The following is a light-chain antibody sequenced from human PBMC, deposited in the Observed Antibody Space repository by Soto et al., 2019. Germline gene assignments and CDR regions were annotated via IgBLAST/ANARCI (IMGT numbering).Light chain of an antibody. CDR1: QVISND. J-gene: IGKJ1*01. CDR3: LHHNDFPWT. CDR2: AAS. V-gene: IGKV1-17*01. Sequence: DIQMTLSPSSLSASVGDRVTITCRASQVISNDLGWYQQKPGQAPKRLIYAASSLQSGVPSRFSGSGSGTEFTLTISSLQPEDFATYYCLHHNDFPWTFGQGTKVEVK.